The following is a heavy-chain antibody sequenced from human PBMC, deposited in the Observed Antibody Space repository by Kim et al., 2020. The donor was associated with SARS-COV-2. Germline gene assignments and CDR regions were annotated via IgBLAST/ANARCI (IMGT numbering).Heavy chain of an antibody. J-gene: IGHJ3*02. CDR1: GGSISSGGYY. CDR2: IYYSGST. D-gene: IGHD3-22*01. Sequence: SETLSLTCTVSGGSISSGGYYWSWIRQHPGKGLEWIGYIYYSGSTYYNPSLKSRVTILVDTSKNHFSLKLSSVTAADTAVYYCASATSITMIVVVINAFDIWGQGTMVTVSS. V-gene: IGHV4-31*03. CDR3: ASATSITMIVVVINAFDI.